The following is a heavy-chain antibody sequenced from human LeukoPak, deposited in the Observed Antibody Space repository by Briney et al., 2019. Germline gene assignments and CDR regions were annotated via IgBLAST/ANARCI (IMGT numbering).Heavy chain of an antibody. J-gene: IGHJ4*02. D-gene: IGHD1-14*01. Sequence: PGGSLRLSCAASGFTFKDFYMSWVRQAPGKGLEWVSYINHLGSQTDYADSVKGRFTISRDNAKNSLSLQMNNLSVDDTAVYYCVRARFTTFVYYWGQGTLVTVSP. CDR2: INHLGSQT. CDR3: VRARFTTFVYY. V-gene: IGHV3-11*05. CDR1: GFTFKDFY.